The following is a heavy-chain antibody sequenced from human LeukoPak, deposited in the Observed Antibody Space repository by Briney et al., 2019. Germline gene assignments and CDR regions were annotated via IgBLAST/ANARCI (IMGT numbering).Heavy chain of an antibody. V-gene: IGHV4-4*07. CDR2: IYTSGST. CDR1: GGSISSYY. D-gene: IGHD5-18*01. Sequence: SETLSLTCTVSGGSISSYYWSWIRQPAGKGLWWIGRIYTSGSTNYNPSLKSRVTMSVDTSKNQFSLKLSSVTAADTAVYYCARESSYGYSIDYWGQGTLVTVSS. J-gene: IGHJ4*02. CDR3: ARESSYGYSIDY.